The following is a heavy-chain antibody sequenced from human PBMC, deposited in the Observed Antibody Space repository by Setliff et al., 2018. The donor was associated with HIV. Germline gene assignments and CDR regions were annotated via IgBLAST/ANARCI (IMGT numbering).Heavy chain of an antibody. J-gene: IGHJ4*02. CDR1: GYTLTELS. CDR3: ARAGGLRMDRGVVSDY. CDR2: FDPEDGET. V-gene: IGHV1-24*01. Sequence: GASVKVSCKISGYTLTELSIHWVRQAPGKGLEWMANFDPEDGETFYAQKFQGRLTMTRNTSISTAYMELSGLISEDAAVYYCARAGGLRMDRGVVSDYWGQGTQVTVSS. D-gene: IGHD3-10*01.